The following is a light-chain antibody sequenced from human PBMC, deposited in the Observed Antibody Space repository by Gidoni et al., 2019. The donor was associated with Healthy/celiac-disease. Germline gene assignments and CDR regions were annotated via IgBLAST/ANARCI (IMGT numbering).Light chain of an antibody. J-gene: IGKJ5*01. CDR1: QSVSSY. Sequence: ELVLTQSPATLSLSPGERATLSCRASQSVSSYLAWYQQKPGQAPRLLIYDASNRAPGIPARFSGSWSGTYFTLTISSLEPEDFAVYYCQQRSNWPFTFGQGTRLEIK. CDR3: QQRSNWPFT. V-gene: IGKV3-11*01. CDR2: DAS.